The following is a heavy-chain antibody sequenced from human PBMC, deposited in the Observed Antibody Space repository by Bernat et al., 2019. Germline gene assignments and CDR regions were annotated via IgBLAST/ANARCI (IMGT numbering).Heavy chain of an antibody. J-gene: IGHJ4*02. CDR3: AKNSYDYIWGSYRHFDY. V-gene: IGHV3-23*01. CDR2: ISGSGGST. Sequence: EVQLLESGGGLVQPGGSLRLSCVASGFTFSSYAMSWVRQAPGKGLEWVSAISGSGGSTYYADSVKGRFTISRDNSKNTLYLQMNSLRAEDTAVYYCAKNSYDYIWGSYRHFDYWGQGTLVTVSS. D-gene: IGHD3-16*02. CDR1: GFTFSSYA.